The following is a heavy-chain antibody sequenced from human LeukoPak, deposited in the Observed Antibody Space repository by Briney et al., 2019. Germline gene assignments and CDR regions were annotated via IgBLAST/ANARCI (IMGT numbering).Heavy chain of an antibody. V-gene: IGHV3-23*01. J-gene: IGHJ4*02. CDR2: ISGSGRDT. D-gene: IGHD3-22*01. CDR1: GFTFSTFA. CDR3: AKIRAVDSSGYYKYYFDY. Sequence: PGGSLRLSCAASGFTFSTFAMIWVRQAPGKGLEWVSAISGSGRDTYYADSVKGPFTISRDNTKNTLYLQMNSLRAEDTAVYYCAKIRAVDSSGYYKYYFDYWGQGTLVTVSS.